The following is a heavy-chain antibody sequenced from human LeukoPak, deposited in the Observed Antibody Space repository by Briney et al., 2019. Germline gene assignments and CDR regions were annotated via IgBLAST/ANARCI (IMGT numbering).Heavy chain of an antibody. Sequence: SETLSLTCAVSGASIRSGNWWSGVRQPPGKVREWSGEIYHTGTIDYNPSLKRRVTISGDKSKNQDSLKLTSVTAADTAVYYCARGTGGWVTYFDYWGQGTLVTVSS. CDR2: IYHTGTI. CDR1: GASIRSGNW. V-gene: IGHV4-4*02. D-gene: IGHD5-12*01. J-gene: IGHJ4*02. CDR3: ARGTGGWVTYFDY.